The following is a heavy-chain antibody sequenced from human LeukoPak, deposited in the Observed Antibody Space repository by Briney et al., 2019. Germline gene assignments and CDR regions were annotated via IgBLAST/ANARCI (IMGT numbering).Heavy chain of an antibody. D-gene: IGHD6-13*01. CDR1: GASISGSSHYF. Sequence: SETLSLTCTVSGASISGSSHYFWGWIRQTPGKGLEWIGSIYYSGITYYTPSLKSRLTISVDTSRNQFSLKLSSVSAADTAVYYCARRRVAAALRPWGQGTLVTVSS. CDR2: IYYSGIT. J-gene: IGHJ5*02. V-gene: IGHV4-39*01. CDR3: ARRRVAAALRP.